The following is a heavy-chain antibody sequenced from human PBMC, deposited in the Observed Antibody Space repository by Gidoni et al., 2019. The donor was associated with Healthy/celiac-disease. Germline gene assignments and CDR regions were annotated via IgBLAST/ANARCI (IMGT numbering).Heavy chain of an antibody. CDR1: GYTFTSYG. D-gene: IGHD3-9*01. CDR3: ARGSALRYFDWLLYMDENWFDP. J-gene: IGHJ5*02. Sequence: QVQLVQSGAEVKKPGASVKVSCKASGYTFTSYGISWVRQAPGQGLEWMGWISAYNGNTNYAQKLQGRVTMTTDTSTSTAYMELRSLRSDDTAVYYCARGSALRYFDWLLYMDENWFDPWGQGTLVTVSS. V-gene: IGHV1-18*01. CDR2: ISAYNGNT.